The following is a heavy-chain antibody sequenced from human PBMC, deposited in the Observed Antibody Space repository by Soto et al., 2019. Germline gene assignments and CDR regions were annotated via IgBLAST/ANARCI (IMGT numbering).Heavy chain of an antibody. D-gene: IGHD3-3*01. CDR3: ARGGDYDFWSGTNNWFDP. J-gene: IGHJ5*02. CDR1: GFTFSSYI. CDR2: ISSSSSYI. Sequence: GGSLRLSCAASGFTFSSYIMNWVRQSPGKGLEWVSSISSSSSYIYYADSVKGRFTISRDNAKNSLHLQMNSLRAEDTAVYYCARGGDYDFWSGTNNWFDPWGQGTLVTVSS. V-gene: IGHV3-21*01.